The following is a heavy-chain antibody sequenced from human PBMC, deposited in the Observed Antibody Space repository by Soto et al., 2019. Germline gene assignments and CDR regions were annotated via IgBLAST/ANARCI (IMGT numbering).Heavy chain of an antibody. CDR1: GYTFTSYG. J-gene: IGHJ4*02. CDR2: ITTDKGKT. Sequence: QVQLVQSGPELKKPGASVKVSCKTSGYTFTSYGISWVRQAPGQGLEWMGWITTDKGKTTYAQKFQGRVTMTTDTSTTTAYMERRSLRSDDTAVYYCATRSPAFDYWGQGTLVTVSS. CDR3: ATRSPAFDY. V-gene: IGHV1-18*01.